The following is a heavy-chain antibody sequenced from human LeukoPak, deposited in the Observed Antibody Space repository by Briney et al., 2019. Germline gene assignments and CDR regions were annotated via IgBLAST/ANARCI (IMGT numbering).Heavy chain of an antibody. V-gene: IGHV3-74*03. CDR1: GFTFSDYW. J-gene: IGHJ4*02. CDR3: ARDSGVATPLDY. D-gene: IGHD2-15*01. CDR2: ITHDGDST. Sequence: GGSLRLSCVASGFTFSDYWIHWVRQAPGKGLVWVSRITHDGDSTEYADSVKGRFTTSRDNAKNTVYLQLNSLRAEDTAVYYCARDSGVATPLDYWGRGALVTVSS.